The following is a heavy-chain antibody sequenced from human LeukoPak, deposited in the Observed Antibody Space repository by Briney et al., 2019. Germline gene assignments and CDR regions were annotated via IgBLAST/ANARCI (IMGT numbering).Heavy chain of an antibody. CDR1: GFTFSSYE. Sequence: GGSLRLSCAASGFTFSSYEMNWVRQAPGKGLEWVSYISSSGNTIYYADSVKGRFTISRDNAKNSLYLQMNSLRAEDTAVYYCAKGPGAYCGGDCYPTPWGQGTLVTVSS. CDR3: AKGPGAYCGGDCYPTP. D-gene: IGHD2-21*02. CDR2: ISSSGNTI. J-gene: IGHJ5*02. V-gene: IGHV3-48*03.